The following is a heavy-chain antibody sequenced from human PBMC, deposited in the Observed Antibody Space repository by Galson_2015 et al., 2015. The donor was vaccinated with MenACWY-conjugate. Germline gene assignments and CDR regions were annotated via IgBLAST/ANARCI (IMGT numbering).Heavy chain of an antibody. J-gene: IGHJ4*02. CDR2: IYTSGST. Sequence: IGRIYTSGSTNYNPSLKSRVTISVDTSKNQFSLKLSSVTAADTAVYYCARDPIYYDFWSGYYAAGYFDYWGQGTLVTVSS. CDR3: ARDPIYYDFWSGYYAAGYFDY. D-gene: IGHD3-3*01. V-gene: IGHV4-61*02.